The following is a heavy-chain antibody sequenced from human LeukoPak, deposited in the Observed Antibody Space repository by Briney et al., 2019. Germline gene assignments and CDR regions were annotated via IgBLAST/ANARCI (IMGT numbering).Heavy chain of an antibody. D-gene: IGHD3-22*01. V-gene: IGHV3-23*01. CDR2: ISGSGGST. J-gene: IGHJ4*02. CDR1: GFTFSSYG. Sequence: GGSLRLSCAASGFTFSSYGMSWVRQAPGKGLEWVSAISGSGGSTYYADSVKGRFTISRDNSKNTLYLQMNSLRAEDTAVYYCAKDPDNYYDSSGCFDYWGQGTLVTVSS. CDR3: AKDPDNYYDSSGCFDY.